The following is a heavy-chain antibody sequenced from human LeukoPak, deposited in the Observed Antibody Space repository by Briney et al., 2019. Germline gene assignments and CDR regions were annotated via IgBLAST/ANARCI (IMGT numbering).Heavy chain of an antibody. CDR2: ISSSGSTI. CDR1: GFTFSDYY. V-gene: IGHV3-11*04. Sequence: PGGSLRLSCAASGFTFSDYYMSWIRQAPGKGLEWVSYISSSGSTIHYADSVKGRFTISRDNSKNTLYLQMNSLRPEDTAVYYCARGGKIALAGTRSPQYFQHWGQGTLVTVSS. D-gene: IGHD6-19*01. CDR3: ARGGKIALAGTRSPQYFQH. J-gene: IGHJ1*01.